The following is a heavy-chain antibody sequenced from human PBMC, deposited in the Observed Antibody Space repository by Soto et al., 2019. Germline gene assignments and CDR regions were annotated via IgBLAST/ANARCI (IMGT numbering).Heavy chain of an antibody. CDR3: AMVDNYVTPTSQDV. CDR1: GYIFVNYG. CDR2: LSPYSGNT. V-gene: IGHV1-18*01. Sequence: QVQLVQSGDEVRKPGSSGKVSCKASGYIFVNYGIAWVPPAPGQGLDWMGWLSPYSGNTHYASKVQGRLTMTTDTYTSTAYMDLGSLTSGDTVVYYCAMVDNYVTPTSQDVWGQGTTVTVSS. D-gene: IGHD3-16*01. J-gene: IGHJ6*02.